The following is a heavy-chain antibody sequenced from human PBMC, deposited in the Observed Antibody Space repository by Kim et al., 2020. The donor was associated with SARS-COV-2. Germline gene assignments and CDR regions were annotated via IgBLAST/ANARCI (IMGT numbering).Heavy chain of an antibody. V-gene: IGHV3-23*01. J-gene: IGHJ4*02. Sequence: GGSLRLSCEVSGFSFTNYAMSWVRQAPGKGLEWVSGISANGGSTYYADSVKGRFTISRDNSRNTLYLQMDSLRAEDTALYYCAKDMRWFGEVLDYWGKGTHVTVSS. D-gene: IGHD3-10*01. CDR2: ISANGGST. CDR1: GFSFTNYA. CDR3: AKDMRWFGEVLDY.